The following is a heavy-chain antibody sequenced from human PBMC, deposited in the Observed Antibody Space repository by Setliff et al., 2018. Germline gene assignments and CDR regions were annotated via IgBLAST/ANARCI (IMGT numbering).Heavy chain of an antibody. J-gene: IGHJ6*03. CDR3: ARGPWKHSAYYYYYYMDV. Sequence: PGGSLRLSCEASGFAFASYNMIWVRQAPGKGLEWVSRINSDGSSTSYADSVKGRFTISRDNAKNTLYLQMNSLRAEDTAVYYCARGPWKHSAYYYYYYMDVWGKGTTVTVSS. D-gene: IGHD1-1*01. CDR1: GFAFASYN. V-gene: IGHV3-74*01. CDR2: INSDGSST.